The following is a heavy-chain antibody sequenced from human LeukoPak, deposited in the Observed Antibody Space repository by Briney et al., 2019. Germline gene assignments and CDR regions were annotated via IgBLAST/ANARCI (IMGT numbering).Heavy chain of an antibody. V-gene: IGHV1-46*01. Sequence: VASVKVSCQASGYTFTSYYMHWVRQAPGQGLEWMGIINPSGGSTSYAQKFQGRVTMPRDMSTSTVYMELSSLRSEDTAVYYCAREVSITMIVVADAFDIWGQGTMVTVSS. CDR1: GYTFTSYY. J-gene: IGHJ3*02. CDR2: INPSGGST. D-gene: IGHD3-22*01. CDR3: AREVSITMIVVADAFDI.